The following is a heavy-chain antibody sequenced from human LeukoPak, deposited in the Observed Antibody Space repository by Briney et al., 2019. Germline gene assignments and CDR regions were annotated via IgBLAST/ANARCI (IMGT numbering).Heavy chain of an antibody. CDR2: IYHSGST. CDR3: AGENYDILTGYYSFDY. J-gene: IGHJ4*02. D-gene: IGHD3-9*01. V-gene: IGHV4-4*02. CDR1: GGSISSSNW. Sequence: KTSENLSLTCAVSGGSISSSNWWSWVRQPPGKGLEWIGEIYHSGSTNYNPSLKSRVTISVDKSKNQFSLKLSSVTAADTAVYYCAGENYDILTGYYSFDYWGQGTLVTVSS.